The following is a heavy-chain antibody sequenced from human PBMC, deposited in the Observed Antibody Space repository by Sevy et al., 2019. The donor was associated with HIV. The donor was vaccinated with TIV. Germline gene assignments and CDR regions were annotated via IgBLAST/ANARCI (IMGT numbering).Heavy chain of an antibody. CDR1: GFTFSDYW. V-gene: IGHV3-7*01. Sequence: GGSLRLSCAASGFTFSDYWMSWVRQAPGKGLEWVASTKPDGSAQNYVDSVKGRFTISRDNSKNTLYLQMNSLRAEDTAVYYCARDIAYYYGSGSYFLYWGQGTLVTVSS. J-gene: IGHJ4*02. D-gene: IGHD3-10*01. CDR3: ARDIAYYYGSGSYFLY. CDR2: TKPDGSAQ.